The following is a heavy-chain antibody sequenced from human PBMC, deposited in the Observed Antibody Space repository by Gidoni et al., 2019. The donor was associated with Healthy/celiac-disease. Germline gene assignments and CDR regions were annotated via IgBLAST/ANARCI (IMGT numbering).Heavy chain of an antibody. CDR1: GCSISSGSYY. D-gene: IGHD2-2*01. CDR2: IYTSGST. V-gene: IGHV4-61*02. CDR3: AREGLRPDDAFDI. J-gene: IGHJ3*02. Sequence: QVQLQESGPGLVKPSQTLSLTCTVSGCSISSGSYYWSWIRQPAGKGLEWIGRIYTSGSTNYNPSLKSRVTISVDTSKNQFSLKLSSVTAADTAVYYCAREGLRPDDAFDIWGQGTMVTVSS.